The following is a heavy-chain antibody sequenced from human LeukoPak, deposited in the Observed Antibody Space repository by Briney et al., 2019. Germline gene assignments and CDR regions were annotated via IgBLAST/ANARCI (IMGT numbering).Heavy chain of an antibody. Sequence: GGSLRLSCAASGFTFSSYSMNWVRQAPGKGLEWVSSISSSSSYIYYADSVKGRFTISRDNAENSLYLQMNSLRAEDTALYYCARAMYYYDSSGYLFDYWGQGTLVTVSS. CDR3: ARAMYYYDSSGYLFDY. CDR2: ISSSSSYI. V-gene: IGHV3-21*04. D-gene: IGHD3-22*01. CDR1: GFTFSSYS. J-gene: IGHJ4*02.